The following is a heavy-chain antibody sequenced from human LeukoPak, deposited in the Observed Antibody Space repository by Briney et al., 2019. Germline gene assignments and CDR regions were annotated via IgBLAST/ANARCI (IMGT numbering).Heavy chain of an antibody. V-gene: IGHV3-7*01. CDR2: INQDGSQK. Sequence: GGSLRVSCAASGFTFSSYWMSWVRQAPGKGLEWVANINQDGSQKYHVDSVKGRFTISRDNAKKSLYLQMNSLRAEDTAVYYCGRVGAYYGSGSYSDYWGQGTLVTVSS. J-gene: IGHJ4*02. D-gene: IGHD3-10*01. CDR3: GRVGAYYGSGSYSDY. CDR1: GFTFSSYW.